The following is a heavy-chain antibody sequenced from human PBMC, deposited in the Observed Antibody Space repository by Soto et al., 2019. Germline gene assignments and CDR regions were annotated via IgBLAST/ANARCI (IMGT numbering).Heavy chain of an antibody. Sequence: GGSLRLSCAASGFTFSRYGMHWVRQAPGKGLEWVAVISYDGGDKHYADSVKGRFTISRGNSKNTLFLQMNTLRAEDRAVYYCVKDADQGAASYYFDHWGQGTLVTVSS. J-gene: IGHJ4*02. CDR3: VKDADQGAASYYFDH. V-gene: IGHV3-30*18. D-gene: IGHD6-25*01. CDR2: ISYDGGDK. CDR1: GFTFSRYG.